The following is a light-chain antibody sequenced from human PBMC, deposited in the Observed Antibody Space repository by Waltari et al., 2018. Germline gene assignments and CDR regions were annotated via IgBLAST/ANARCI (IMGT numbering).Light chain of an antibody. V-gene: IGLV3-10*01. J-gene: IGLJ2*01. CDR2: EEK. CDR3: YSTDSSVNQVV. Sequence: SYELTQPPSVSVSPGHTARITCSGDALPTRYAYWYQLKSGQAPVLVLYEEKKRPSGIPERFSGSSSGTLATLIISGAQVEDEADYYCYSTDSSVNQVVFGGGTKLTVL. CDR1: ALPTRY.